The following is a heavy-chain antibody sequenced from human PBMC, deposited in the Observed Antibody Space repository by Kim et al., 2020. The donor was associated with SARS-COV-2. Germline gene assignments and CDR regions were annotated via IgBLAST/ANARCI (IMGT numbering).Heavy chain of an antibody. V-gene: IGHV3-30*18. Sequence: GGSLRLSCAVSGFTVNSYSMHWVRQAPGKGLEWLAHVSYDGGIQYYADSVRGRFTISRDSSKNTLYLQMNSLRTEDTAVYYCTNDLYGAGRYNCGMDVWGQGTTVNVSS. J-gene: IGHJ6*02. D-gene: IGHD1-1*01. CDR2: VSYDGGIQ. CDR3: TNDLYGAGRYNCGMDV. CDR1: GFTVNSYS.